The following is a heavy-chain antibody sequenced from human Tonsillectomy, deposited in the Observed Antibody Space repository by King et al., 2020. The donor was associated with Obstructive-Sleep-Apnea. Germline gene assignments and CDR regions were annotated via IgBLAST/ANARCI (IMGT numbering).Heavy chain of an antibody. Sequence: VQLVESGGGLVKPGGSLRRSCAASGFTFSSYSMNWVRQAPGKGLEWVSSISSSSSYIYYADSVKGRFTISRDNAKNSLYLQINSLRAEDTAVYYCAREDRYCSGGSCPTDYWGQGTLVTVSS. V-gene: IGHV3-21*01. D-gene: IGHD2-15*01. J-gene: IGHJ4*02. CDR3: AREDRYCSGGSCPTDY. CDR2: ISSSSSYI. CDR1: GFTFSSYS.